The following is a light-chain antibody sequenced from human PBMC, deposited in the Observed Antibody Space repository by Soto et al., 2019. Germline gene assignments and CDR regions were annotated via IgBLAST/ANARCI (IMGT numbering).Light chain of an antibody. V-gene: IGKV3-11*01. CDR1: QSVSNY. CDR3: QQRSNLVT. Sequence: EIVLTQSPATLSLSPGERATLSCRASQSVSNYLAWYQQKPGQGPRLLIYDASNRATGIPGRFSGSGSGTDFTLTISSLEPEYSAVYYCQQRSNLVTFGGGTKVDIK. J-gene: IGKJ4*01. CDR2: DAS.